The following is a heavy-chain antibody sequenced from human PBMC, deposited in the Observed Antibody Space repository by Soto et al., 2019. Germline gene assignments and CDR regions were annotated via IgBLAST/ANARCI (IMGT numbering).Heavy chain of an antibody. CDR2: IKNDGSTT. J-gene: IGHJ4*02. V-gene: IGHV3-74*01. Sequence: GSLRLSCAASGFTFSSYWMHWVRQAPGKGLVWVSHIKNDGSTTNYADSVKGRFTISRDNAKNTLYLQMNSLRADDTAIYYCARSAYSSAWYPDYWGQGTLVTVSS. CDR3: ARSAYSSAWYPDY. CDR1: GFTFSSYW. D-gene: IGHD6-13*01.